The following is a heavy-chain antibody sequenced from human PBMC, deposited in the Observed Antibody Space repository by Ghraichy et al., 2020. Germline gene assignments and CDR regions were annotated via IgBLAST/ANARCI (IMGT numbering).Heavy chain of an antibody. CDR3: ARYSSGWSLSYYYYYYAMDV. J-gene: IGHJ6*02. CDR2: IKQDGSEK. D-gene: IGHD6-19*01. V-gene: IGHV3-7*01. CDR1: GFTFSSYW. Sequence: GGSLRLSCAASGFTFSSYWMSWVRQAPGKGLEWVANIKQDGSEKYYVDSVKGRFTISRDNAKNSLYLQMNSLRAGDTAVYYCARYSSGWSLSYYYYYYAMDVWGPGTTVTVSS.